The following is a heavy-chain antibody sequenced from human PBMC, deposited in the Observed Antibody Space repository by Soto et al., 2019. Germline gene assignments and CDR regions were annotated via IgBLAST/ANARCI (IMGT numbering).Heavy chain of an antibody. V-gene: IGHV3-21*05. CDR3: ARDRRDGYNFDY. CDR2: ISSSSSYI. CDR1: GFTFSSYN. J-gene: IGHJ4*02. Sequence: GGSLRLSCAASGFTFSSYNMNWVRQAPGKGLEWVSYISSSSSYIYYADSVKGRFTISRDNAKNSLYLQMNSLRAEDTAVYYCARDRRDGYNFDYWGQGTLVTVSS. D-gene: IGHD5-12*01.